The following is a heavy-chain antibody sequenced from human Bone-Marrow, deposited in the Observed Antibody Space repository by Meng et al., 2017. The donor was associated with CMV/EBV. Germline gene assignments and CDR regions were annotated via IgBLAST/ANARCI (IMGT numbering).Heavy chain of an antibody. CDR3: AKDLITIFGVVIMGGGMDV. Sequence: GGSLRLSCAASGFTFDDYAMHWVRQAPGKGLEWVSGISWNSGSIGYADSVKGRFTISRDNAKNSLYLQMNSLRAEDTALYYCAKDLITIFGVVIMGGGMDVWGQGNTVNVYS. V-gene: IGHV3-9*01. J-gene: IGHJ6*01. CDR1: GFTFDDYA. D-gene: IGHD3-3*01. CDR2: ISWNSGSI.